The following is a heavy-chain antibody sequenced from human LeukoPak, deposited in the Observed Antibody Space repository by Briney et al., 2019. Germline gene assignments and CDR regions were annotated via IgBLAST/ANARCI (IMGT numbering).Heavy chain of an antibody. CDR1: GFTFDDYA. CDR2: ISWNSGSI. CDR3: AKDRTNGGFDP. Sequence: QTGGSLRLSCAASGFTFDDYAMHWVRQAPGKGLEWVSGISWNSGSIGYADSVKGRFTISRDNAKNSLYLQMNSLRAEDTALYYCAKDRTNGGFDPWGQGTLVTVSS. J-gene: IGHJ5*02. D-gene: IGHD2-15*01. V-gene: IGHV3-9*01.